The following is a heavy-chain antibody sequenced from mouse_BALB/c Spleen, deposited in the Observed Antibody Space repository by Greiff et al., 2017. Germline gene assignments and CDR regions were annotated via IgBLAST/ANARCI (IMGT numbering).Heavy chain of an antibody. CDR1: GDSITSGY. V-gene: IGHV3-8*02. D-gene: IGHD2-4*01. CDR2: ISYSGST. CDR3: ARCGYYDYDYFDY. J-gene: IGHJ2*01. Sequence: DVKLVESGPSLVKPSQTLSLTCSVTGDSITSGYWNWIRKFPGNKLEYMGYISYSGSTYYNPSLKSRISITRDTSKNQYYLQLNSVTTEDTATYYCARCGYYDYDYFDYWGQGTTLTVSS.